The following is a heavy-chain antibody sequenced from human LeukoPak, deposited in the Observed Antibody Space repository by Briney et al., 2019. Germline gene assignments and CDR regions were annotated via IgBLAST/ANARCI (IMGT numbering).Heavy chain of an antibody. V-gene: IGHV4-39*07. Sequence: PSETLSLTCAVSGGSISSSIHYWAWIRQPPGTGLEWIGSVYYSGSTYYNPSIKSRVTISLDTSESQFSLKLSSVTAADTAVYYCASSSMILRYWGQGTLVTVSS. CDR3: ASSSMILRY. CDR1: GGSISSSIHY. J-gene: IGHJ4*02. D-gene: IGHD3-22*01. CDR2: VYYSGST.